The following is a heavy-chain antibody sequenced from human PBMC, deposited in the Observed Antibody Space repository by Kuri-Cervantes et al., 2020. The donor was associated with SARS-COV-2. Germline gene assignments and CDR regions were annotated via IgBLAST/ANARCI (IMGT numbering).Heavy chain of an antibody. CDR1: GFTFSDYY. CDR3: ARDLRGSGSLDV. CDR2: ISSSGSTI. Sequence: LSLTCAASGFTFSDYYMSWIRQAPGKGLEWVSYISSSGSTIYYADSVKGRFTISRDNAKNSLYLQMNSLRAEDTAVYYCARDLRGSGSLDVWGQETTVTVSS. D-gene: IGHD6-19*01. V-gene: IGHV3-11*01. J-gene: IGHJ6*02.